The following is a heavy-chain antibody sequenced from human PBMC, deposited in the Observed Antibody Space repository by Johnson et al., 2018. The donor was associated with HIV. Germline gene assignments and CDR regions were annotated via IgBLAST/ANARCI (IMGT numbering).Heavy chain of an antibody. J-gene: IGHJ3*02. CDR1: GFTFSSYG. CDR2: IWYDGSNK. V-gene: IGHV3-30*19. CDR3: ARYRGGCIEAGAFGI. D-gene: IGHD2-8*01. Sequence: QVQLVESGGGVVQPGGSLRLSCAASGFTFSSYGMHWVRQAPGKGLEWVAVIWYDGSNKYYADSVKGRFTISRDNYKNTLYLQMNSLRAEDTAVYYCARYRGGCIEAGAFGIWGQGTMVTVS.